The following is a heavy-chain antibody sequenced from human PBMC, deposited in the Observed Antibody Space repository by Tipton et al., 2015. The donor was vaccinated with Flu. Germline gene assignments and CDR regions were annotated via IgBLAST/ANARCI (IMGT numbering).Heavy chain of an antibody. CDR2: IYHSGTA. Sequence: GLVKPSETLSLTCTVSGGSISSSRYYWGWIRQPPGKGLEWIGSIYHSGTAYYTPSLKSRVTTSVDTSKNQISLKLSSVTAADTAVYYCARYPESNYHWFGPWGQGALVTVSS. CDR3: ARYPESNYHWFGP. D-gene: IGHD4-11*01. J-gene: IGHJ5*02. V-gene: IGHV4-39*07. CDR1: GGSISSSRYY.